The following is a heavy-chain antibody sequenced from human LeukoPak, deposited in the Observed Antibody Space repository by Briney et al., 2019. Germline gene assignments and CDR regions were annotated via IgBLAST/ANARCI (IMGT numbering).Heavy chain of an antibody. CDR3: ARDYQDSSGYYYFDY. D-gene: IGHD3-22*01. CDR1: GFTFSSYE. Sequence: GGSLRLSCAASGFTFSSYEMNWVRQAPGKGLEWVSYISSSGSTIYYADSVEGRFTISRDNAKNSLYLQMNSLRAEDTAVYYCARDYQDSSGYYYFDYWGQGTLVTVSS. V-gene: IGHV3-48*03. CDR2: ISSSGSTI. J-gene: IGHJ4*02.